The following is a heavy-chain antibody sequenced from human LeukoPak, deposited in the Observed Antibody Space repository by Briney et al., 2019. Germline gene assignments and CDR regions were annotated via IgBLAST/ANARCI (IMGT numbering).Heavy chain of an antibody. CDR2: IYYSGST. CDR3: ARVMLAARPVFENWFDP. Sequence: SETLSLTCTVSGGSISSSSYYWGWIRQPPGKGLEWIGSIYYSGSTYYNPSLKSRVTISVDTSKNQFSLKLSSVTAADTAVYYCARVMLAARPVFENWFDPWGQGTLVTVSS. CDR1: GGSISSSSYY. J-gene: IGHJ5*02. D-gene: IGHD6-6*01. V-gene: IGHV4-39*07.